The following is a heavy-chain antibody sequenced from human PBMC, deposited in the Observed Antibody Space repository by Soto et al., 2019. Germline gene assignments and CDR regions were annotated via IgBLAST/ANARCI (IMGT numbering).Heavy chain of an antibody. CDR1: GFTFSSYA. CDR2: ISGSGGST. V-gene: IGHV3-23*01. J-gene: IGHJ6*03. Sequence: GGSLRLSCAASGFTFSSYAMSWVRQAPGKGLEWVSAISGSGGSTYYADSVKGRFTISRDNSKNTLYLQMNSLRAEDTAVYYCAKGGYLTTTTEDYYYYYYMDVWGKGTTVTVSS. CDR3: AKGGYLTTTTEDYYYYYYMDV. D-gene: IGHD4-4*01.